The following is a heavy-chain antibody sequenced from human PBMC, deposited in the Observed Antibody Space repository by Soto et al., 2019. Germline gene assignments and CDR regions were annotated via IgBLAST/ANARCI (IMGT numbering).Heavy chain of an antibody. V-gene: IGHV6-1*01. D-gene: IGHD3-16*01. Sequence: SQPLSLTCAISGDSVSDNSAAWNWIRQSPSRGLEWLGRTYYRSKWYNDYAVSVKSRITVTPDTSKNQFSLHLNSVTPEDTAVYYCARDLPYYVSSESYLDYWGQGALVTVSS. CDR2: TYYRSKWYN. CDR1: GDSVSDNSAA. CDR3: ARDLPYYVSSESYLDY. J-gene: IGHJ4*02.